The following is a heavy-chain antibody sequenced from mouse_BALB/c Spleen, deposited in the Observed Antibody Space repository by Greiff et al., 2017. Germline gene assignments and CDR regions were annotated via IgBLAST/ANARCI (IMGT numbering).Heavy chain of an antibody. CDR3: ARAYDYDGAWFAY. CDR1: GYAFSSYW. J-gene: IGHJ3*01. V-gene: IGHV1-80*01. D-gene: IGHD2-4*01. Sequence: LVESGAELVRPGSSVKISCKASGYAFSSYWMNWVKQRPGQGLEWIGQIYPGDGDTNYNGKFKGKATLTADKSSSTAYMELRSLTSEDSAVYYCARAYDYDGAWFAYWGQGTLVTVSA. CDR2: IYPGDGDT.